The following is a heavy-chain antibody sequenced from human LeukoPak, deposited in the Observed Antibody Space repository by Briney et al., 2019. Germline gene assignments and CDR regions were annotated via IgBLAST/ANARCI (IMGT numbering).Heavy chain of an antibody. V-gene: IGHV3-53*01. CDR2: INSGGGT. CDR3: AREGCFDSSGYNDALDI. Sequence: GGSLRLSCAASGFTVSSNYMSWVRQAPGKGLEWVSVINSGGGTHYADSVKGRFTISRDNSKNTLYLQMNSLRGEDTAVYYCAREGCFDSSGYNDALDIWGQGIMVTVSS. CDR1: GFTVSSNY. J-gene: IGHJ3*02. D-gene: IGHD3-22*01.